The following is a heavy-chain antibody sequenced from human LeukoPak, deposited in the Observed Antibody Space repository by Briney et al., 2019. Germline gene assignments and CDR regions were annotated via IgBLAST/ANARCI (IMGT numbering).Heavy chain of an antibody. D-gene: IGHD5-24*01. CDR3: AKDGAMATITGVYYGMDV. CDR1: GFTFSSYA. Sequence: GGSLRLSCAASGFTFSSYAMSWVRQAPGKGLEWVSAISGSGGSTYYADSVKGRFTISRDNSKNTLYLQMDSLRAEDTAVYYCAKDGAMATITGVYYGMDVWGQGTTVTVSS. J-gene: IGHJ6*02. V-gene: IGHV3-23*01. CDR2: ISGSGGST.